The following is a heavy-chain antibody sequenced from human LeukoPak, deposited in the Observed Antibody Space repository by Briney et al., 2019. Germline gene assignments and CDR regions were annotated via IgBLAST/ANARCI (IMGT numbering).Heavy chain of an antibody. CDR3: ARVGLKGATTIRSSDY. Sequence: GGSLRLSCAASGFTFSSYWMSWVRQAPGRELAWVAYIKQDGSEKYYVDSVKGRFTISRDNAESSLYLQMNSLRAEDSAVYYCARVGLKGATTIRSSDYWGQGTLVTVSS. D-gene: IGHD1-26*01. V-gene: IGHV3-7*01. J-gene: IGHJ4*02. CDR1: GFTFSSYW. CDR2: IKQDGSEK.